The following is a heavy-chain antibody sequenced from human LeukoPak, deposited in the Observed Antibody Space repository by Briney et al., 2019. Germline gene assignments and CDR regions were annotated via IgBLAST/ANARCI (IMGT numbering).Heavy chain of an antibody. Sequence: QAGGSLRLSCAASGFTFRSYDMHWVRQATGKGLEWVSGIGTAGEIYYPGSVKGRFTISRENAKNSLYLQMNSLRAGDTAVYYCARAAYSSTRYSRYFDLWGRGTLVTVSS. D-gene: IGHD6-13*01. CDR1: GFTFRSYD. CDR2: IGTAGEI. V-gene: IGHV3-13*01. CDR3: ARAAYSSTRYSRYFDL. J-gene: IGHJ2*01.